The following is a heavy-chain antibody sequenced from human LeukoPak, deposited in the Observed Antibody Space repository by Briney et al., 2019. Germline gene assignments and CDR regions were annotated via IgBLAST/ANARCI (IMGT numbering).Heavy chain of an antibody. CDR3: VRHGGGYCSGGSCYVDY. CDR2: XCYSGST. D-gene: IGHD2-15*01. J-gene: IGHJ4*02. CDR1: GSISGXSXY. Sequence: GSISGXSXYWGWVXQPPXXGXEXIGSXCYSGSTYYNPSLKSRVTISVDTSKKQFSLKVTSVTAADTAVYYCVRHGGGYCSGGSCYVDYWGQGTLVTVSS. V-gene: IGHV4-39*01.